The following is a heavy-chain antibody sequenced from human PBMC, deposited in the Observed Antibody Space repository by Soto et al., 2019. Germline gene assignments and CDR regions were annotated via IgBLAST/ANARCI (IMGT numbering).Heavy chain of an antibody. V-gene: IGHV2-70*01. Sequence: SGPTLVNPTQTLTLTCTFSGFSLSTSGMCVSWIRQPPGKALEWLALIDWDDDKYYSTSLKTRLTISKDTSKNQVVLTMTNMDPVDTATYYCARTIIRASYCSSTSCYTNYYYGMDVWGQGTTVTVSS. CDR1: GFSLSTSGMC. CDR3: ARTIIRASYCSSTSCYTNYYYGMDV. CDR2: IDWDDDK. J-gene: IGHJ6*02. D-gene: IGHD2-2*02.